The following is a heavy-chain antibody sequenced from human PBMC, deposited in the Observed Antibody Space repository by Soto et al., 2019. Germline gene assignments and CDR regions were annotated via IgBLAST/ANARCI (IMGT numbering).Heavy chain of an antibody. Sequence: GGSLRLSCAASGFTFSNAWMSWVRQAPGKGLEWVGRIKSKTDGGTTDYAAPVKGRFTISRDDSKNTLYLQMNSLKTEDTAVYYCTTGPGIAARPFYYYYGMDVWGQGTTVTVSS. CDR3: TTGPGIAARPFYYYYGMDV. V-gene: IGHV3-15*01. CDR1: GFTFSNAW. J-gene: IGHJ6*02. CDR2: IKSKTDGGTT. D-gene: IGHD6-6*01.